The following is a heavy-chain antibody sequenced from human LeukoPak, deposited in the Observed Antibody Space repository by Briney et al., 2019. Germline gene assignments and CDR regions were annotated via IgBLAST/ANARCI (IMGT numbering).Heavy chain of an antibody. CDR2: IYYSGST. D-gene: IGHD6-13*01. J-gene: IGHJ4*02. CDR1: GGSFSGYY. Sequence: SETLSLTCAVYGGSFSGYYWSWIRQPPGKGLEWIGYIYYSGSTNYNPSLKSRVTISVDTSKNQFSLKLSSVTAADTAVYYCARADPGIGYFDYWGQGTLVTVSS. V-gene: IGHV4-59*01. CDR3: ARADPGIGYFDY.